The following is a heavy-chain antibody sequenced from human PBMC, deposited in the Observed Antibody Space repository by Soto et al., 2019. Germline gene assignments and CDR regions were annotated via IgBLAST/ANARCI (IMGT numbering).Heavy chain of an antibody. J-gene: IGHJ4*02. D-gene: IGHD3-9*01. CDR2: INANNGNT. CDR1: GYTFTNYG. V-gene: IGHV1-18*01. Sequence: QVQLVQSGAEVKKPGASVKVSCRASGYTFTNYGISWVRQAPGQGLEWMGWINANNGNTNYAQTLQGRVTMTTDTSTSTAYMEVRSLRSDDTAVDYCARDTMTGYLQFDYWGQGTLVTVSS. CDR3: ARDTMTGYLQFDY.